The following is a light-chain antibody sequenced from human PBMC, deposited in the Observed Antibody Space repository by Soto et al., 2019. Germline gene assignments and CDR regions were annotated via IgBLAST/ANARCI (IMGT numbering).Light chain of an antibody. CDR2: VAS. V-gene: IGKV3-15*01. J-gene: IGKJ4*01. Sequence: EIVMTQSPATLSVSPGERATLSCRASQSVSSNLAWYQQKPGQTPKLLIYVASTRATGIPARFSGSGSVTEFTLTISCLQCEDFAVYYCQQYNVWPITFGGGTKVEFK. CDR1: QSVSSN. CDR3: QQYNVWPIT.